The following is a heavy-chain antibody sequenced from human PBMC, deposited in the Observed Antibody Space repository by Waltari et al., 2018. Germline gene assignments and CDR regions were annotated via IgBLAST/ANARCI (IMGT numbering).Heavy chain of an antibody. Sequence: QVQLVQSGAEVKKPGSSVKVSCKASGGTFSSYAISWVRQAPGQGLEWMGGIIPILGIANYAQKFQGRVTITADESTSTAYMELSSLRSEDTAVYYCARGISPHYYDSSGYGSFDYWGQGTLVTVSS. CDR2: IIPILGIA. V-gene: IGHV1-69*04. D-gene: IGHD3-22*01. CDR1: GGTFSSYA. CDR3: ARGISPHYYDSSGYGSFDY. J-gene: IGHJ4*02.